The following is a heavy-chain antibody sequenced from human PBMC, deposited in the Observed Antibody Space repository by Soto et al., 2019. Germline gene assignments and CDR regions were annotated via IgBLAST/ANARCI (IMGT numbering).Heavy chain of an antibody. J-gene: IGHJ4*02. CDR1: GFTFSSYA. V-gene: IGHV3-23*01. Sequence: PGGSLRLXCAASGFTFSSYAMIWVRQAPGKGLEWVSAISGSGGSTYYADSVKGRFTISRDNSKNTLYLQMNSLRAEDTAVYYCAKDRGRLWFGELLSHFDYWGQGTLVTVSS. CDR3: AKDRGRLWFGELLSHFDY. D-gene: IGHD3-10*01. CDR2: ISGSGGST.